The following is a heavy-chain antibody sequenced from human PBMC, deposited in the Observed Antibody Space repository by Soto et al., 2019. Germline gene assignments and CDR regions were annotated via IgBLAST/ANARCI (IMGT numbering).Heavy chain of an antibody. CDR1: GFTFSDYY. D-gene: IGHD2-15*01. CDR3: ARDDVVAAIRFDY. Sequence: LRLSCSDSGFTFSDYYMSWIRQAPGKGLEWVSYISSSGSTIYYADSVKGRFTISRDNAKNSLYLQMNSLRAEDTAVYYCARDDVVAAIRFDYWGQGTLVTLSS. CDR2: ISSSGSTI. J-gene: IGHJ4*02. V-gene: IGHV3-11*01.